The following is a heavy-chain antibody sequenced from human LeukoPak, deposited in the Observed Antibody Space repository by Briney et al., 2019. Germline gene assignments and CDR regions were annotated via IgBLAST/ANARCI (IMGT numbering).Heavy chain of an antibody. CDR2: INHSGST. CDR3: ARERGVRVFDY. J-gene: IGHJ4*02. CDR1: GGSFSGYY. Sequence: PSETLSLTCAVYGGSFSGYYWSWIRQPPGKGLEWIEEINHSGSTNYNPSLKSRVTISVDTSKNQFSLKLSSVTAADTAVYYCARERGVRVFDYWGQGTLVTVSS. V-gene: IGHV4-34*01. D-gene: IGHD1-1*01.